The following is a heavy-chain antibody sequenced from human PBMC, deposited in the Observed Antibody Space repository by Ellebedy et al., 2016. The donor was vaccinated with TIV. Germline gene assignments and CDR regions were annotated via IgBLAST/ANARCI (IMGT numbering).Heavy chain of an antibody. V-gene: IGHV3-33*01. Sequence: GGSLRLXXGASGFTFSHHGMHWVRQAPGRGLEWVAGIWFDGKNQYYGESVKGRFTISRDNSKNTLFLQMNSLRAEDTATYYCARPLTEMATNIPSVFDSWGQGTRVSVS. CDR3: ARPLTEMATNIPSVFDS. J-gene: IGHJ4*02. CDR1: GFTFSHHG. CDR2: IWFDGKNQ. D-gene: IGHD5-24*01.